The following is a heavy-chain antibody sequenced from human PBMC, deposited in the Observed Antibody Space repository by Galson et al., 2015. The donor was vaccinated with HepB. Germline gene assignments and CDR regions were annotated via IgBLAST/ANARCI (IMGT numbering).Heavy chain of an antibody. CDR3: AREDIVVVPAARVGWFDP. V-gene: IGHV1-2*02. CDR1: GYTFTGYY. J-gene: IGHJ5*02. D-gene: IGHD2-2*01. Sequence: SVKVSCKASGYTFTGYYMHWVRQAPGQGLEWMGWINPNSGGTNYAQKFQGRVTMTRDTSISTAYMELSRLRSDDTAVYYCAREDIVVVPAARVGWFDPWGQGTLVTVSS. CDR2: INPNSGGT.